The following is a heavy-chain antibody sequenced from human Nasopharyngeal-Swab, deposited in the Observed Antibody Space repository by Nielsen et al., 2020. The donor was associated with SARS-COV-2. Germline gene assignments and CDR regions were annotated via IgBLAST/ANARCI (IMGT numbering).Heavy chain of an antibody. CDR1: GFSISGYW. V-gene: IGHV3-74*01. CDR2: ISSDGGA. J-gene: IGHJ4*02. CDR3: SRCGGSCYTGKDY. D-gene: IGHD2-15*01. Sequence: GGSLRLSCAASGFSISGYWMHWVRQAPGKGLVWVSRISSDGGANYADSATGRFTISRDNAKNTAYLQMNSLMTEDTAVYYCSRCGGSCYTGKDYWGQGTLVTVSS.